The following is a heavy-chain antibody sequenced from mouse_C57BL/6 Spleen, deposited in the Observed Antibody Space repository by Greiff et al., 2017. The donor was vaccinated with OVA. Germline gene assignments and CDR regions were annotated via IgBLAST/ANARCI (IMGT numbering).Heavy chain of an antibody. D-gene: IGHD4-1*02. J-gene: IGHJ2*01. V-gene: IGHV1-39*01. CDR3: ARSSTGTGDYFDY. CDR1: GYSFTDYN. CDR2: INPNYGTT. Sequence: VQLQQSGPELVKPGASVKISCKASGYSFTDYNMNWVKQSNGKSLEWIGVINPNYGTTSYNQKFKGKATLTVDKSSSTAYMQLNSLTSEDSSVYYCARSSTGTGDYFDYWGQGTTLTVSS.